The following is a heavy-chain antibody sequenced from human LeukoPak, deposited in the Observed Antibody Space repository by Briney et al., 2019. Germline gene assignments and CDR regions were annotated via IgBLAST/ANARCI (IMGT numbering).Heavy chain of an antibody. J-gene: IGHJ4*02. V-gene: IGHV3-9*01. CDR2: ISWNSGSI. D-gene: IGHD6-19*01. Sequence: GGSLRLSCAGSGFIFNNYAMHWVRQPPGKGLEWVSGISWNSGSIDYADSVKGRFTISRDNAKNSLYLQMNGLRVEDTAFYYCAKDNRRHYTSGPNPDSLHWGQGALVTVSS. CDR1: GFIFNNYA. CDR3: AKDNRRHYTSGPNPDSLH.